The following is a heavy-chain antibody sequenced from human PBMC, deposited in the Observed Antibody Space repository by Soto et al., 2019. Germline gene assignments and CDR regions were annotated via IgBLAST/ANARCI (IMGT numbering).Heavy chain of an antibody. Sequence: SAEVTCKDSGYTLTGKSMHWVRQATGQGLEWMGWINPNSGGTNYAQKFQGRVTMTRDTSISTAYMELSRLRSDDTAVYYCARDCSGGSCYYFDYLGQGTLVTVSS. V-gene: IGHV1-2*02. D-gene: IGHD2-15*01. CDR2: INPNSGGT. CDR3: ARDCSGGSCYYFDY. CDR1: GYTLTGKS. J-gene: IGHJ4*02.